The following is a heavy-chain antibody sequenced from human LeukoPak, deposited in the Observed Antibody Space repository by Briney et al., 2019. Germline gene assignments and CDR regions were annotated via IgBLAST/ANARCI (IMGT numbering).Heavy chain of an antibody. CDR1: GGSFSGYY. J-gene: IGHJ4*02. D-gene: IGHD3-22*01. CDR2: INHSGST. V-gene: IGHV4-34*01. CDR3: ARGRGAQYYYDSSGYFY. Sequence: SETLSLTCAVYGGSFSGYYWSWIRQPPGKGLEWIGEINHSGSTNYNPSLKSRVTISVDTSKNQFSLKLSSVTAADTAVYYCARGRGAQYYYDSSGYFYWGREPWSPSPQ.